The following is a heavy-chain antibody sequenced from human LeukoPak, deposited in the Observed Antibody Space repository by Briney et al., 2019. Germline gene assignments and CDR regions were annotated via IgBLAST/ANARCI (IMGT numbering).Heavy chain of an antibody. V-gene: IGHV3-23*01. CDR2: ISGNGGSI. J-gene: IGHJ4*02. Sequence: GGSLRLSCAASGFTFSSYAMSWVRQAPGKGLEWVSGISGNGGSIYYADSVKGRFTISRDDSKNTLYLQINSLRAEDTAVYYCAKDPRSYIVTTMLFQYWGQGTLVTVSS. D-gene: IGHD5-12*01. CDR3: AKDPRSYIVTTMLFQY. CDR1: GFTFSSYA.